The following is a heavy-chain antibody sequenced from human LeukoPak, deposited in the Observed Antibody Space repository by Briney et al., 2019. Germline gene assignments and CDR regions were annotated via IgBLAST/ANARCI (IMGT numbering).Heavy chain of an antibody. CDR1: GFSFSSYA. D-gene: IGHD2-2*02. J-gene: IGHJ6*03. CDR2: ISGSGGST. CDR3: ARLLVPAAILPRGYMDV. Sequence: GGSRRLACAASGFSFSSYAMSWVRQAPGKGLEWVSAISGSGGSTYYADSVKGRFTISRDNSKNTLYLQMNSLRAEDTAVYYCARLLVPAAILPRGYMDVWGKGTTVTVSS. V-gene: IGHV3-23*01.